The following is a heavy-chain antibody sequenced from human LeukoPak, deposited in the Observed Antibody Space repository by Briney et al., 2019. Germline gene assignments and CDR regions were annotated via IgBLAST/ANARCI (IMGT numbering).Heavy chain of an antibody. J-gene: IGHJ6*03. CDR1: GFTFSSNG. V-gene: IGHV3-33*06. CDR3: AKDSGVYYDILTVSGHYMDV. D-gene: IGHD3-9*01. CDR2: IWFDGSNK. Sequence: GGSLRLSCAASGFTFSSNGMHWVRQAPGKGLEWVALIWFDGSNKYYANSVKGRFTISRDNSKNTLYLQMNSLRSEDTAMYYCAKDSGVYYDILTVSGHYMDVWGKGTTVTVSS.